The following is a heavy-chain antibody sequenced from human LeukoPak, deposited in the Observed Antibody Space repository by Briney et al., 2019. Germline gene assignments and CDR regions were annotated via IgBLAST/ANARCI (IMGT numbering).Heavy chain of an antibody. CDR1: GYTFTGYY. V-gene: IGHV1-2*02. CDR2: INPNSGGT. J-gene: IGHJ4*02. CDR3: ARDHSSIAVAGSFGY. D-gene: IGHD6-19*01. Sequence: ASAEVSCKASGYTFTGYYMHWVRQAPGQGLEWMGWINPNSGGTNYAQKFQGRVTMTRDTSISTAYMELSRLRSDDTAVYYCARDHSSIAVAGSFGYWGQGTLVTVSS.